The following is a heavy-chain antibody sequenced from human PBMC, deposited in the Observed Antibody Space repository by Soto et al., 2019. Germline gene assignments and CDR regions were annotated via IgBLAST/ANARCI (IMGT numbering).Heavy chain of an antibody. V-gene: IGHV3-23*01. CDR2: ISGSGGST. D-gene: IGHD2-15*01. CDR1: GFTFSSYA. J-gene: IGHJ4*02. CDR3: AKVNAEDIVVVVAATDY. Sequence: SGGSLRLSCAASGFTFSSYAMSWVRQAPGKGLEWVSAISGSGGSTYYADSVKGRFTISRDNSKNTLYLQMNSLRAEDTAVYYCAKVNAEDIVVVVAATDYWGQGTLVTVSS.